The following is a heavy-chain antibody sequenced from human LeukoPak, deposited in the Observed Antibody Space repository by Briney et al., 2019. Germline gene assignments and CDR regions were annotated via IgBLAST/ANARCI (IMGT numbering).Heavy chain of an antibody. CDR3: AKDRVVVAATNYYYYMDV. V-gene: IGHV3-30*02. D-gene: IGHD2-15*01. Sequence: GGSLRLSCAASGFTFSSYAMHWVRQAPGKGLEWVAFIRYDGSNKYYADSVKGRFTISRDNSKNTLYLQMNSLRAEDTAVYYCAKDRVVVAATNYYYYMDVWGKGTTVTISS. CDR2: IRYDGSNK. CDR1: GFTFSSYA. J-gene: IGHJ6*03.